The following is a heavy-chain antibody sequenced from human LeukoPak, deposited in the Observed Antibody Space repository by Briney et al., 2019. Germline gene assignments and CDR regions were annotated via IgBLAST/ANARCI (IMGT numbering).Heavy chain of an antibody. CDR3: ARDGYGMDV. Sequence: SETLSLTCAVYGGSFSVYYWSWIRQPPGKGLEWIGEINHSGSTNYNPSLKSRVTISVDTSKNQFSLKLSSVTAADTAVYYCARDGYGMDVWGQGTTVTVSS. V-gene: IGHV4-34*01. J-gene: IGHJ6*02. CDR2: INHSGST. CDR1: GGSFSVYY.